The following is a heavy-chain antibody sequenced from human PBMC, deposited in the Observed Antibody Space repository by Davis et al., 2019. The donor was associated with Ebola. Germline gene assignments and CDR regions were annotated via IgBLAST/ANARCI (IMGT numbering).Heavy chain of an antibody. CDR3: ARGWLRTGLDV. CDR2: TYYSSKWYN. J-gene: IGHJ6*04. V-gene: IGHV6-1*01. Sequence: PSETLSLTCAISGDSVSINSAGWNWIRQSPSRGLEWLGRTYYSSKWYNDYAVSVKSRITINPDTSKNQFSLQLNSVTPEDTALYYCARGWLRTGLDVWGEGTTVTVSS. D-gene: IGHD5-18*01. CDR1: GDSVSINSAG.